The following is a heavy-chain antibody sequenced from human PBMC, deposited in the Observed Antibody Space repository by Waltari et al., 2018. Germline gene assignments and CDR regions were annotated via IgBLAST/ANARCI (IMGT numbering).Heavy chain of an antibody. V-gene: IGHV4-34*01. CDR1: GGSFSGYY. CDR2: INHSVST. Sequence: QVQLQQWGAGLLKPSETLSLTCAVYGGSFSGYYWSWIRQPPGKGLEWIGEINHSVSTNYNPSLKSRVTISVDTSKNQFSRKLSSVTAADTAVYYCARGLGGGMAAAPGDYWGQGTLVTVSS. CDR3: ARGLGGGMAAAPGDY. D-gene: IGHD2-15*01. J-gene: IGHJ4*02.